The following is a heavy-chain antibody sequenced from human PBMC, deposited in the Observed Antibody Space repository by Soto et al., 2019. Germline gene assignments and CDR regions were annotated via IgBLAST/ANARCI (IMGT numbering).Heavy chain of an antibody. V-gene: IGHV4-39*01. J-gene: IGHJ6*03. CDR1: GCSISSSSYY. D-gene: IGHD1-1*01. Sequence: SETLSLTRTVSGCSISSSSYYWGWVRQPPGKGLEWIGSIYYSGSTYYNPSLKSRVTISVDTSKNQFSLKLSSVTAADTAVYYCAAHRGGTTYYYYMDVWGKGTTVTVSS. CDR2: IYYSGST. CDR3: AAHRGGTTYYYYMDV.